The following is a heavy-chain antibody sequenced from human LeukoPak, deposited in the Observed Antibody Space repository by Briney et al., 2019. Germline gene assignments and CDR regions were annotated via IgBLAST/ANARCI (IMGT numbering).Heavy chain of an antibody. J-gene: IGHJ4*02. CDR2: ISYDGRNK. D-gene: IGHD6-13*01. CDR3: ARVWAAAGSYDY. V-gene: IGHV3-30-3*01. CDR1: EFTLSSYA. Sequence: GGSLRLSCAASEFTLSSYAMHWVRQAPGKGLEWVAVISYDGRNKYYADSVKGRFTISRDNSKNTLYLQMNSLRAEDTAVYYCARVWAAAGSYDYWSQGTLVSVSS.